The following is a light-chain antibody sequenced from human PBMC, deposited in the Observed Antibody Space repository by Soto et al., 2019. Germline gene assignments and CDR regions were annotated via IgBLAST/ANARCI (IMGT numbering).Light chain of an antibody. CDR1: SSDVGSYNL. Sequence: QSALTQPTSVSGSPGQSITISCTGTSSDVGSYNLVSWYQQHPGKAPKLMIYEVSKRPSGVYNRFSGSKSGNTASLTISGLQAEDEADYYCCSYAGSSTSYVFGTGTKLTV. J-gene: IGLJ1*01. CDR3: CSYAGSSTSYV. V-gene: IGLV2-23*02. CDR2: EVS.